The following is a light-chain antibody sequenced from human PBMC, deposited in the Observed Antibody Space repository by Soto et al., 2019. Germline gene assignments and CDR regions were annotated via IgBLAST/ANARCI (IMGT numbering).Light chain of an antibody. Sequence: DIVLTQSPGTLFVSPGERATLSCRASQSVSSNYLARYQQKPGQAPRLLIYGASSRATGVPDRFSASGYGTDFTLTISRLEPEDFAVYYCQQYGGSPATFGGGTKVEI. CDR3: QQYGGSPAT. CDR2: GAS. J-gene: IGKJ4*01. V-gene: IGKV3-20*01. CDR1: QSVSSNY.